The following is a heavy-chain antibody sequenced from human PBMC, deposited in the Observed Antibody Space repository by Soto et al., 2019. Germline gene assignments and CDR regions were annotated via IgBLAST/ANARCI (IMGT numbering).Heavy chain of an antibody. CDR3: ARALLWFGRQDGFDI. Sequence: SVTPSLTRAVHCWAFTGFYWRWVPQAPGKGLEWIGEINHSGSTNYNPSLKSRVTISVDTSKNQFSLKLSSVTAADTAVYYCARALLWFGRQDGFDIWGQGTMVTVSS. CDR2: INHSGST. D-gene: IGHD3-10*01. CDR1: CWAFTGFY. J-gene: IGHJ3*02. V-gene: IGHV4-34*01.